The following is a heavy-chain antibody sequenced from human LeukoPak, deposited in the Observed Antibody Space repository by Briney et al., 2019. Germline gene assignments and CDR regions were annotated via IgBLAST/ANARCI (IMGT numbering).Heavy chain of an antibody. CDR1: GFTLSDYV. V-gene: IGHV3-11*01. D-gene: IGHD1-20*01. CDR3: ARSAYNWN. Sequence: PGGSLRLSCAASGFTLSDYVMAWIRQPPGKGLEWVAYIDPSGSSLYYADSVKGRFTVSRDNAENSLFLHMKSLRAEDSAAYYCARSAYNWNWSQGTLVAVSS. J-gene: IGHJ4*02. CDR2: IDPSGSSL.